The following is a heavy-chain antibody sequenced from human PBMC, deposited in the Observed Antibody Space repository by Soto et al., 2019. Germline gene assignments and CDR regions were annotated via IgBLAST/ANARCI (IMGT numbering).Heavy chain of an antibody. V-gene: IGHV3-33*01. CDR3: ARDAGGSSWYY. CDR1: GFTFSSYG. Sequence: QVQLVESGGGVVQPGRSLRLSCAASGFTFSSYGMHWVRQAPGKGLEWVAVIWYDGSNKYYADSVKGRFTISRDNSKNTLYLQMNSLRAEDTAVYYCARDAGGSSWYYWGQGTLVTVSS. CDR2: IWYDGSNK. D-gene: IGHD6-13*01. J-gene: IGHJ4*02.